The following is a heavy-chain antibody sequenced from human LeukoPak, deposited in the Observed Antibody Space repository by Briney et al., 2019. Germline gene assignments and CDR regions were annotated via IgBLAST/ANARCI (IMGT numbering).Heavy chain of an antibody. J-gene: IGHJ4*02. Sequence: SLRLSCAASGSTFSSYAMSWVGQAPAMWKEWVSAISGSGGSTYYADSVKGRFTISRDNSKNTLYLQMNSLRAEDTAVYYCARVYSGIFDYWGQGTLVTVSS. CDR2: ISGSGGST. CDR3: ARVYSGIFDY. D-gene: IGHD3-10*02. V-gene: IGHV3-23*01. CDR1: GSTFSSYA.